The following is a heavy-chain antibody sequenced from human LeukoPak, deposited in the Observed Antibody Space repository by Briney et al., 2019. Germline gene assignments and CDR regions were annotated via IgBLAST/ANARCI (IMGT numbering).Heavy chain of an antibody. D-gene: IGHD1-26*01. CDR1: GYTFTSYG. CDR3: ARVVGAPYYYYYMDV. J-gene: IGHJ6*03. CDR2: ISAYNGNT. Sequence: ASVKVSCKASGYTFTSYGISWVRQAPGQGLEWRGWISAYNGNTNYAQKLQGRVTMTTDTSTSTAYMELRSLRSDDTAVYYCARVVGAPYYYYYMDVWGKGTTVTVSS. V-gene: IGHV1-18*01.